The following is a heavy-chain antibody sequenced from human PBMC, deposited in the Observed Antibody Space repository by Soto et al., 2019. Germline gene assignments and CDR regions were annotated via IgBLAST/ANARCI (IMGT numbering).Heavy chain of an antibody. D-gene: IGHD3-10*01. CDR1: GYTFTGYY. V-gene: IGHV1-2*02. Sequence: ASVKVSCKASGYTFTGYYMHWVRQAPGQGLEWMGWINPNSGGTNYAQKFQGRVTMTRDTSISTAYMELSRLRSGDTAVYYCASEMVRGVIIPRGYWGQGTLVTVSS. CDR2: INPNSGGT. J-gene: IGHJ4*02. CDR3: ASEMVRGVIIPRGY.